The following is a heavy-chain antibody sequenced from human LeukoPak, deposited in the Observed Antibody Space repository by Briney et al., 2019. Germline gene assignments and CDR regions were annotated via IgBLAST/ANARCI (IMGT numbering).Heavy chain of an antibody. Sequence: SEKVSCKASGGTLTSHTFTWGRRTPGEGLEWVWGVITILGSANYAKKFQGRATHSADESTGPVYMELRNLTPEDTAVYYCARGYDIGDYVPYNYWGQGTLVTVSS. CDR2: VITILGSA. CDR3: ARGYDIGDYVPYNY. J-gene: IGHJ4*02. V-gene: IGHV1-69*01. CDR1: GGTLTSHT. D-gene: IGHD4-17*01.